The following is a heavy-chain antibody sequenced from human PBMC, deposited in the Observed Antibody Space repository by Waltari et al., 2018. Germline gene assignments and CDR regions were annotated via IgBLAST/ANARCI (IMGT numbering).Heavy chain of an antibody. V-gene: IGHV4-38-2*01. J-gene: IGHJ4*02. D-gene: IGHD6-6*01. CDR1: GYSISSGYY. Sequence: QVQLQESDPGLVKPSETLSLTCAVSGYSISSGYYWGWIRQPPGKGLEWIGSIYHSGSTYYNPSLKSRVTISVDTSKNQFSLKLSSVTAADTAVYYCARPSSSPLGYFDYWGQGTLVTVSS. CDR2: IYHSGST. CDR3: ARPSSSPLGYFDY.